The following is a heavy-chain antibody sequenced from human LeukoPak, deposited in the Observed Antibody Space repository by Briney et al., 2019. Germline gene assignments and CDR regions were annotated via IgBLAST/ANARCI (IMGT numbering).Heavy chain of an antibody. D-gene: IGHD2-8*01. J-gene: IGHJ4*02. Sequence: PGGSLRLSCAASGFTFSSYGMHWVRQAPGKGLEWVAVISYDGSNKYYADSVKGRFTISRDNSKNTLYLQMNSLRAEGTAVYYCASLPRRMVYAILDYWGQGTLVTVSS. CDR3: ASLPRRMVYAILDY. V-gene: IGHV3-30*05. CDR1: GFTFSSYG. CDR2: ISYDGSNK.